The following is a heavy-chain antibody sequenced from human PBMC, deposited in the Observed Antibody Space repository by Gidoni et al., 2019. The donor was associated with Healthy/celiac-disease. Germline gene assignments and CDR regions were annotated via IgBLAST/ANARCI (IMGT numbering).Heavy chain of an antibody. V-gene: IGHV3-53*02. CDR2: IYSGGST. CDR1: GFTVSSNY. J-gene: IGHJ4*02. Sequence: EVQLVETGGGLIQPGGSLRLSCAASGFTVSSNYMSWVRQAPGKGLEWVSVIYSGGSTYYADSVKGRFTISRDNSKNTLYLQMNSLRAEDTAVYYCARVMAGRFLEWFPFDYWGQGTLVTVSS. D-gene: IGHD3-3*01. CDR3: ARVMAGRFLEWFPFDY.